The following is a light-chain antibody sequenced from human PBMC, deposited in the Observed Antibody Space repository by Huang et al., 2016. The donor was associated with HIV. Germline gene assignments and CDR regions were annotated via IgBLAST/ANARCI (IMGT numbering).Light chain of an antibody. CDR3: MQALQTPT. V-gene: IGKV2-28*01. CDR2: LGS. CDR1: QSLLHGTGYNY. Sequence: DIVMTQSPLSLPVTPGEPASISCRSSQSLLHGTGYNYLDWYVQKQGQPPQLLIYLGSNRASGVPGRFSASGSGTDFTLKISRVEAEDVGVYYCMQALQTPTFGQGTRLEIK. J-gene: IGKJ2*01.